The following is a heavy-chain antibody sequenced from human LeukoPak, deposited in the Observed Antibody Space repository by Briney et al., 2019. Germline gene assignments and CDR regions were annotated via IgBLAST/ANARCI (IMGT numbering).Heavy chain of an antibody. Sequence: GASVKVSCKASGYSFTSYDINWVRQATGQGLEWMGWMNPNSGNTGYAQKFQGRVTMTRNTSISTAYMELGSLTSEDTAVYYCARGCQGQLWPNWGQGTLVTVSS. CDR2: MNPNSGNT. CDR1: GYSFTSYD. CDR3: ARGCQGQLWPN. D-gene: IGHD5-18*01. J-gene: IGHJ4*02. V-gene: IGHV1-8*01.